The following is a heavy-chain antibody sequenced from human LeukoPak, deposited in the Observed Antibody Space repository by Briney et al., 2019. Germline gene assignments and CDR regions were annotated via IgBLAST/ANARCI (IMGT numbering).Heavy chain of an antibody. D-gene: IGHD3-10*01. CDR2: ISSSSSTI. V-gene: IGHV3-48*04. CDR1: GFTFSSYS. J-gene: IGHJ4*02. CDR3: ARASLLWFGESSFDY. Sequence: PGGSLRLSCAASGFTFSSYSMNWVRQAPGKGLEWVSYISSSSSTIYYADSVKGRFTISRDNAKNSLYLQMNSLRAEDTAVYYCARASLLWFGESSFDYWGQGTLVTVSS.